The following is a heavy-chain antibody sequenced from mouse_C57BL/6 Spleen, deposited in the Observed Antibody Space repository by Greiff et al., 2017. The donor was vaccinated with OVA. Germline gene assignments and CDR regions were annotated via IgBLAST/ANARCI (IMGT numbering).Heavy chain of an antibody. Sequence: EVKVVASGGGLLKPGGSLTLSCAASGFTFSSSTMSLVRQTPEKRLEWVATISGGGGNTYYPYRVKGRFTISRDNAKNTLYRQMSRLRSEDTALYYWARRNWGFDYWGQGTTLTVSS. D-gene: IGHD4-1*01. J-gene: IGHJ2*01. CDR3: ARRNWGFDY. V-gene: IGHV5-9*01. CDR1: GFTFSSST. CDR2: ISGGGGNT.